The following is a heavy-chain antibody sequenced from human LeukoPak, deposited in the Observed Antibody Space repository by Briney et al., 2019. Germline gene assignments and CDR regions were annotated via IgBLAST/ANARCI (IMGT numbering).Heavy chain of an antibody. J-gene: IGHJ4*02. Sequence: GGSLRLSCAASGFTFYTYAMDWVRQAPGKGLQWVAAISGSGGTTYYADSVKGRFTISRDNSKNTVYLQLSSLRAEDTAVYYCAKDPSDFLVDCWGQGTLVTVSS. D-gene: IGHD2-21*02. V-gene: IGHV3-23*01. CDR1: GFTFYTYA. CDR3: AKDPSDFLVDC. CDR2: ISGSGGTT.